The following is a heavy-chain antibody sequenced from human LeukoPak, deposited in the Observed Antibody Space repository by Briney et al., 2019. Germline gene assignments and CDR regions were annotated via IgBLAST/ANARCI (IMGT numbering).Heavy chain of an antibody. CDR3: ARGIAADY. Sequence: LETLSLTCAVYGGSFSGYYWSWIRQPPGKGLEWIGEINHSGSTNYNPSLKSRVTISVDTSKNQFSLKLGSVTAADTAVYYCARGIAADYWGQGTLVTVSS. J-gene: IGHJ4*02. CDR1: GGSFSGYY. CDR2: INHSGST. D-gene: IGHD6-13*01. V-gene: IGHV4-34*01.